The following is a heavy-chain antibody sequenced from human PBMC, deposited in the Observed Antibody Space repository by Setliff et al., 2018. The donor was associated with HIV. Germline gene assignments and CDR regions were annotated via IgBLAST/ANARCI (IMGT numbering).Heavy chain of an antibody. CDR3: ATFADGPDS. CDR1: GLIFSSYE. D-gene: IGHD3-3*01. J-gene: IGHJ4*02. Sequence: GSLRLSCAASGLIFSSYEMNWVRQAPGKGLEWISFIGGHGSIIHYADSVKGRFTISRDNAKNSVYLQMHSLRVEDTAVYYCATFADGPDSWGQGTLVTVSS. V-gene: IGHV3-48*03. CDR2: IGGHGSII.